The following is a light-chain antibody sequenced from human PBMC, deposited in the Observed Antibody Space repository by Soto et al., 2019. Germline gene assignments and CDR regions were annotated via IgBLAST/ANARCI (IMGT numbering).Light chain of an antibody. CDR3: QQRNSWPLT. CDR2: GTS. V-gene: IGKV3D-20*02. CDR1: QWLSSIN. J-gene: IGKJ4*01. Sequence: EIVLTQSPATLSLSPGERATLSCRASQWLSSINLAWCQQKPGQAPRLLIYGTSSRATGIPDRFSGSGSGTDFTLTISSLEPEDFAFYYCQQRNSWPLTFGGGTKVEIK.